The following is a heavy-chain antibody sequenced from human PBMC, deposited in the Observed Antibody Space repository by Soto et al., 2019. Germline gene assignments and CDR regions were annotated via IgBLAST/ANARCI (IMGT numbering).Heavy chain of an antibody. D-gene: IGHD1-26*01. Sequence: GGSLRLSCEASGFTFSSDGMHWVRQAPDKGLEWVAVISYDGSEKYYAESVKGRFTVSRDNSKDTLYLQMNSLRPEDTAVYYCARGGVPYFDYWGQGTLVTVSS. CDR2: ISYDGSEK. V-gene: IGHV3-30*03. J-gene: IGHJ4*02. CDR3: ARGGVPYFDY. CDR1: GFTFSSDG.